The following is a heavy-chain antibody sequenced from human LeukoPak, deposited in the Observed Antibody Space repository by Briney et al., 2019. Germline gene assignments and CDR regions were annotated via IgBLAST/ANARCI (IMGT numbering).Heavy chain of an antibody. Sequence: PGGSLRLSCAASGFTFSSYSMNWVRQAPGKGLEWVSSISSSSSYIYYADSVKGRFTISRDNAKNSLYLQMNSLRAEDTAVYYCAKDVQSWPTYFDYWGQGTLVTVSS. CDR1: GFTFSSYS. J-gene: IGHJ4*02. V-gene: IGHV3-21*04. CDR3: AKDVQSWPTYFDY. CDR2: ISSSSSYI. D-gene: IGHD1-1*01.